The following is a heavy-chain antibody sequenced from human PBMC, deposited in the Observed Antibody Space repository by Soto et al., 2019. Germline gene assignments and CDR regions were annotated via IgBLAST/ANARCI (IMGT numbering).Heavy chain of an antibody. CDR3: ARGSHDYDFWSGPTYYYCGMDV. V-gene: IGHV1-69*01. D-gene: IGHD3-3*01. CDR1: GGTFSSYA. J-gene: IGHJ6*02. Sequence: QVQLVQSGAEVKKPGSSVKVSCKASGGTFSSYAISWVRQAPGQGLEWMGGIIPIFGTANYAQKFQGRVTITADESTSTAYMELSSLRSEDTAVYYCARGSHDYDFWSGPTYYYCGMDVWGQGTTVTVSS. CDR2: IIPIFGTA.